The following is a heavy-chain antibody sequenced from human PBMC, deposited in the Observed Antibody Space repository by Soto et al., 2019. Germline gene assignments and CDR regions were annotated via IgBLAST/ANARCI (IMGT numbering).Heavy chain of an antibody. V-gene: IGHV3-11*06. J-gene: IGHJ3*02. CDR3: ARVGGGSDDAFDI. CDR2: VSGSGSYT. Sequence: GGSLRLSCVASRFIFSDYYMSWIRQAPGKGLEWVSYVSGSGSYTNYADSVKGRFTISRDNAKNSLYLQMNSLRAEDTAVYYCARVGGGSDDAFDIWGQGTMVTVSS. CDR1: RFIFSDYY. D-gene: IGHD2-15*01.